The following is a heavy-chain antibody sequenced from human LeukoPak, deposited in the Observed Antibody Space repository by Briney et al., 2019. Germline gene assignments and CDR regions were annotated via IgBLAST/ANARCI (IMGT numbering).Heavy chain of an antibody. V-gene: IGHV3-7*01. CDR2: IKRDGSEK. D-gene: IGHD2-2*01. J-gene: IGHJ4*02. CDR1: GFTFSNYW. CDR3: AGGYCSSASCYSFDH. Sequence: GGSLRLSCAASGFTFSNYWMSWVRQAPGKGPEWVANIKRDGSEKYYVDSVKGRFTISRDNAKNSMYLQMNSLRAEDTAVYYCAGGYCSSASCYSFDHWGQGILVTVSS.